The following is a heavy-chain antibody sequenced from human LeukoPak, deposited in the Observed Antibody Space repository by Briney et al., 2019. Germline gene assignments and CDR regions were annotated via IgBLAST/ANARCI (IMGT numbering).Heavy chain of an antibody. CDR2: IIPILGIA. Sequence: SVKVSFKASGGTFSSYAISWVRQAPGQGLEWMGRIIPILGIANYAQKFQGRVTITADKSTSTAYMELSSLRSEDTAVYYCARDIWFGERVRHYFDYWGQGTLVTVSS. D-gene: IGHD3-10*01. CDR1: GGTFSSYA. V-gene: IGHV1-69*04. J-gene: IGHJ4*02. CDR3: ARDIWFGERVRHYFDY.